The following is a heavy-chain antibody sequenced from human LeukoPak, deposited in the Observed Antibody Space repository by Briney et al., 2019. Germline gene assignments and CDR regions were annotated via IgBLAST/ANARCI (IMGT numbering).Heavy chain of an antibody. CDR1: GFTFSSYE. D-gene: IGHD3-16*02. CDR3: ARHRQDGFDI. J-gene: IGHJ3*02. V-gene: IGHV3-21*06. Sequence: GGSLRLSCAASGFTFSSYEMNWVRQAPGKGLEWVSFISSSSYIYYADSVKGRFTISRDNAKNSLYLQMNSLRAEDTAVYYCARHRQDGFDIWGQGTMVTVSS. CDR2: ISSSSYI.